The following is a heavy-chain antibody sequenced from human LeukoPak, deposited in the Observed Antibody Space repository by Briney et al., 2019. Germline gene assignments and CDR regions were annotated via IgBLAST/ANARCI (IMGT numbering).Heavy chain of an antibody. V-gene: IGHV1-46*01. Sequence: AASVTVSCKASGYTFTSYYMHWVRQAPGQGLEWMGIINPSGGSTIYAQKFQGRVTITRNTSSSTVDLVLLSLRSEDTAVYYCAREARGGSYDYVWGSYRYFDYWGQGTLVTVSS. CDR3: AREARGGSYDYVWGSYRYFDY. CDR1: GYTFTSYY. J-gene: IGHJ4*02. D-gene: IGHD3-16*02. CDR2: INPSGGST.